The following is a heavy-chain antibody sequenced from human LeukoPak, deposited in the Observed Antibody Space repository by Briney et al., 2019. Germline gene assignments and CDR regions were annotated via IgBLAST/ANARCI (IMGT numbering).Heavy chain of an antibody. CDR3: ARSGYYANSFDP. CDR1: GFSLSTSGVG. J-gene: IGHJ5*02. D-gene: IGHD3-22*01. V-gene: IGHV2-5*01. CDR2: IYWHDDK. Sequence: SGPTLVNPTQTLTLTCTFSGFSLSTSGVGVGWIRQPPGKALEWLALIYWHDDKRYTPSLKIRLTITKHTSKTQVVLTMTNMDPVDTATYYCARSGYYANSFDPWGQGTLVTVSS.